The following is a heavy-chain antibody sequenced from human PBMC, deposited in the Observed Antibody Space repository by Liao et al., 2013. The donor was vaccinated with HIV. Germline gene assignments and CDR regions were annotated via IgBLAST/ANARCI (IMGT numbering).Heavy chain of an antibody. CDR1: GGSISSGSYY. CDR2: MYSSGTT. V-gene: IGHV4-61*02. J-gene: IGHJ3*02. D-gene: IGHD7-27*01. Sequence: QVQLQQWGAGLLKPSQTLSLTCTVSGGSISSGSYYWNWIRQPAGKGLEWVGRMYSSGTTNYNPYLKSGVTMSLDTSKKQCSLKLSSVTVADTAVYYCALGRLGRLDAFEIWGQGTMVTVS. CDR3: ALGRLGRLDAFEI.